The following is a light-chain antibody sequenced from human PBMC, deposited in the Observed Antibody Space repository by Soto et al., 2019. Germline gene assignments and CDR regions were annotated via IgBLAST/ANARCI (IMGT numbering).Light chain of an antibody. V-gene: IGKV3-15*01. CDR1: ESVSSN. CDR3: QQYNKWPPLT. J-gene: IGKJ4*01. CDR2: GAS. Sequence: EIVMTQSPATLSVSPGERATLSCRASESVSSNLAWYQQKPGQAPRLLIYGASTRATGIPARFSGSGSVTEFTLTISSLQSEDIAVYFCQQYNKWPPLTFGGGTKVEIK.